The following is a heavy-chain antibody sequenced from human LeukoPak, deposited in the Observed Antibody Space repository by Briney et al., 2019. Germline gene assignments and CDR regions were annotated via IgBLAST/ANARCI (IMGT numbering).Heavy chain of an antibody. CDR3: ARVAYDFWSGYPLDY. CDR1: GYSISSGYY. CDR2: IYHSGST. J-gene: IGHJ4*02. V-gene: IGHV4-38-2*02. Sequence: SETLSLTCTVSGYSISSGYYWGWIRQPPGKGLEWIGSIYHSGSTSYNPSLKSRVTISLDTSKNQFSLRLSSVTAADTAVYYCARVAYDFWSGYPLDYWGQGTLVTVSS. D-gene: IGHD3-3*01.